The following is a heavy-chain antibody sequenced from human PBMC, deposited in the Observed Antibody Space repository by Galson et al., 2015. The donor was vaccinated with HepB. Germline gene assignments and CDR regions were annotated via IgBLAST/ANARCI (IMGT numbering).Heavy chain of an antibody. J-gene: IGHJ2*01. CDR3: ARVGSTWTLVNWYFDL. D-gene: IGHD6-13*01. CDR2: ISSSSTYI. Sequence: LRLSCAASGFTFSSYSMNWVRQAPGKGLEWVSSISSSSTYIYYADSVKGRFTISRDNAKKSLFLQMNSLRAEDTAVYYCARVGSTWTLVNWYFDLWGRGTLVTVSS. V-gene: IGHV3-21*01. CDR1: GFTFSSYS.